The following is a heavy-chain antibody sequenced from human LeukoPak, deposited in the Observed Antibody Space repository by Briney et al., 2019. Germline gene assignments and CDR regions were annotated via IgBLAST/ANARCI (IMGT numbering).Heavy chain of an antibody. CDR2: MNPNSGNT. V-gene: IGHV1-8*01. D-gene: IGHD6-19*01. CDR1: RYTFTSYD. Sequence: ASVKVSCKASRYTFTSYDINWVRQATGQGLEWMGWMNPNSGNTGYAQKFQGRVTMTRNTSISTAYMELSSLRSEDTAVYYCAGRPGIAVADNWFDPWGQGTLVTVSS. CDR3: AGRPGIAVADNWFDP. J-gene: IGHJ5*02.